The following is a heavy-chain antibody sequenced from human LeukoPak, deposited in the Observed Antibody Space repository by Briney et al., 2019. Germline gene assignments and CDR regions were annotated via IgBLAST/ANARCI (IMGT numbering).Heavy chain of an antibody. CDR1: GFTFSSYS. J-gene: IGHJ4*02. CDR3: ARDIDSSGWKKYYFDY. Sequence: GGSLRLSCAASGFTFSSYSMNWVRQAPGKGLEWVSSISSSSSYIYYADSVKGRFTISRDNAKNSLYLQMNSLRAEDTAVYYCARDIDSSGWKKYYFDYWGQGTLVTVSS. D-gene: IGHD6-19*01. V-gene: IGHV3-21*01. CDR2: ISSSSSYI.